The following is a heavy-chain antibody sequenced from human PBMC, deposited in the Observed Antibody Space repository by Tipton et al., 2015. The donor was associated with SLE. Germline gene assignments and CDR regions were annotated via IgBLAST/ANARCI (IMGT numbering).Heavy chain of an antibody. CDR1: GHPISSGFY. V-gene: IGHV4-38-2*01. D-gene: IGHD6-19*01. CDR2: FYHRGTT. CDR3: ASLLWGGWPFDH. J-gene: IGHJ4*02. Sequence: TLSLTCSVSGHPISSGFYWGWIRQSPGKGLEWIGNFYHRGTTYYNPSLKSRVTISLDTSKNQFSLKVNSVTAADTAVYYCASLLWGGWPFDHWGQGTLVTVS.